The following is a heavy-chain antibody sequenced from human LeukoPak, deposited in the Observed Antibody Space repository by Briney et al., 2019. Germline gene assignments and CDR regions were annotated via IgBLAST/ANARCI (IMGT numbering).Heavy chain of an antibody. Sequence: GASVKVSFKASGYTFTSYGISWVRQAPGQGLEWMGWISAYNGNTNYAQKLQGRVTMTTDTSTSTAYMELRSLRSDDTAVYYCARDRSIVVVPAANLFDPWGQGTLVTVSS. J-gene: IGHJ5*02. V-gene: IGHV1-18*01. CDR3: ARDRSIVVVPAANLFDP. CDR2: ISAYNGNT. D-gene: IGHD2-2*01. CDR1: GYTFTSYG.